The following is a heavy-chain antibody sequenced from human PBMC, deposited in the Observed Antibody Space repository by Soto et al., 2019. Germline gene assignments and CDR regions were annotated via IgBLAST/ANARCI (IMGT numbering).Heavy chain of an antibody. CDR3: ARAYYYDSSGYYWGDYYYYYGMDV. J-gene: IGHJ6*02. CDR2: MNPNSGNT. V-gene: IGHV1-8*01. D-gene: IGHD3-22*01. CDR1: GYTFTSYD. Sequence: ASVKVSCKASGYTFTSYDINWVRQATGQGLEWMGWMNPNSGNTGYAQKFQGRVTVTRNTSISTAYMELSSLRSEDTAVYYCARAYYYDSSGYYWGDYYYYYGMDVWGQGTTVTVSS.